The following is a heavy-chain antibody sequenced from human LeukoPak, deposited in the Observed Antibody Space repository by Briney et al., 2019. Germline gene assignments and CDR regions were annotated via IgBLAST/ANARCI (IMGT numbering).Heavy chain of an antibody. Sequence: GGSLRLSCAASGFTFNNYAMSWVRQAPGKGLEWVSSISASGGSIYYADSVKGRFTISRDNSKNTVYLQMHSLRVEDTAIYCCAKDLFDYGNYDYFDSWGQGTLVTVSS. CDR1: GFTFNNYA. J-gene: IGHJ4*02. D-gene: IGHD4-11*01. V-gene: IGHV3-23*01. CDR3: AKDLFDYGNYDYFDS. CDR2: ISASGGSI.